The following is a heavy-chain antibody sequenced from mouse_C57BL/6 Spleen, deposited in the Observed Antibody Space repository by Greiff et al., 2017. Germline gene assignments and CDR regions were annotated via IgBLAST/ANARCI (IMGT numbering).Heavy chain of an antibody. Sequence: QVQLQQPGAELVMPGASVKLSCKASGYTFTSYWMHWVKQRPGQGLEWIGEIDPSDSYTNYNQKFKGKSTLTVDKSSSTAYMQLSSLTSEDSAVXYCARFGNYEGFDYWGQGTTLTVSS. D-gene: IGHD2-1*01. J-gene: IGHJ2*01. CDR1: GYTFTSYW. CDR2: IDPSDSYT. CDR3: ARFGNYEGFDY. V-gene: IGHV1-69*01.